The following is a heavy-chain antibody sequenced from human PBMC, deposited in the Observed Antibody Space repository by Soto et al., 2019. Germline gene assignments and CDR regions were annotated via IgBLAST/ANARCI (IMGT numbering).Heavy chain of an antibody. CDR3: AKDVAAITMVRGVIITPYYFDY. Sequence: ASVKVSCKASGFTFSNSAVQWVRQPRGQRLEWMGWIVVGSGHPNLAQKFQDRVTLTRDMSTGTAYMDLSSLRSEDTAVYYCAKDVAAITMVRGVIITPYYFDYWGQGTLVTVSS. D-gene: IGHD3-10*01. CDR1: GFTFSNSA. CDR2: IVVGSGHP. V-gene: IGHV1-58*01. J-gene: IGHJ4*02.